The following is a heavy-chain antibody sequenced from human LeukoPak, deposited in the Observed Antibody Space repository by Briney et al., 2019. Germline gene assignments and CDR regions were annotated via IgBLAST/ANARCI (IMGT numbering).Heavy chain of an antibody. CDR2: INPNSGGT. Sequence: GASVKVSCKASGYTFIDYFMHWVRQAPGQGLEWMGWINPNSGGTNYAQRFQGRVTMTRDTSISTTYMELSRLRSDDTAMYYCARDPGWGSSGYPHDHLDYWGQGSLVTVSS. CDR1: GYTFIDYF. J-gene: IGHJ4*02. V-gene: IGHV1-2*02. D-gene: IGHD3-22*01. CDR3: ARDPGWGSSGYPHDHLDY.